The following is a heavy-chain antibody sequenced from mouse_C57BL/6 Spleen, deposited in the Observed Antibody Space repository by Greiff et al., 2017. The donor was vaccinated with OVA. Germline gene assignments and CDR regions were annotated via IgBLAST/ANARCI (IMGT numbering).Heavy chain of an antibody. Sequence: PGEGLEWIGRIYPGDGDTSYNGKFKGMATLTADKSSSTAYMQLSSLTSEDSAVYFCARKGYGSFDYWGQGTTLTVSS. J-gene: IGHJ2*01. CDR3: ARKGYGSFDY. CDR2: IYPGDGDT. D-gene: IGHD1-1*01. V-gene: IGHV1-82*01.